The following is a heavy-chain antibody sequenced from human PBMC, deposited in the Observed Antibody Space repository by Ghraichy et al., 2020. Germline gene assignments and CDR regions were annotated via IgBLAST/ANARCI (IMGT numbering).Heavy chain of an antibody. V-gene: IGHV3-21*01. CDR1: GFTFSSYS. D-gene: IGHD2-15*01. CDR3: AGGRTHCSGGSCYFIFDY. Sequence: GGSLRLSCAASGFTFSSYSMNWVRQAPGKGLEWVSYISSSASFIYYADSVKGRFTISRDNAKNSLFLQMNSLRAEDTAVYYCAGGRTHCSGGSCYFIFDYWGQGTLVAVSS. J-gene: IGHJ4*02. CDR2: ISSSASFI.